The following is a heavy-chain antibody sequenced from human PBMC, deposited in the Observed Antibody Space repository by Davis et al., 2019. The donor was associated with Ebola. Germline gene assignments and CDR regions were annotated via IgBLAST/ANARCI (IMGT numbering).Heavy chain of an antibody. CDR2: ISGSGGST. CDR1: GFTFSSYA. D-gene: IGHD1-26*01. Sequence: GESLKISCAASGFTFSSYAMSWVRQAPGKGLEWVSAISGSGGSTYYADSVKGRFTISRDNSKNTLYLQMNSLRAEDTAVYYCAKDPGSYYRGRFDYWGQGTLITVSS. J-gene: IGHJ4*02. V-gene: IGHV3-23*01. CDR3: AKDPGSYYRGRFDY.